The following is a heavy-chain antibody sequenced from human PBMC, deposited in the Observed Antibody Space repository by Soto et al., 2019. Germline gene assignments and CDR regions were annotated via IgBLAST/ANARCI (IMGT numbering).Heavy chain of an antibody. V-gene: IGHV3-33*01. CDR2: IWYDGSNK. J-gene: IGHJ6*02. Sequence: QVQLVESGGGVVQPGRSLRLSCAASGFTFSSYGMHWVRQAPGKGLEWVAVIWYDGSNKYYADSVKGRFTISRDNSKNTLYLQMNSLRAEDTAVYYCARGPVYSSLPTPYYYYGMDVWGQGTTVTVSS. CDR3: ARGPVYSSLPTPYYYYGMDV. CDR1: GFTFSSYG. D-gene: IGHD6-6*01.